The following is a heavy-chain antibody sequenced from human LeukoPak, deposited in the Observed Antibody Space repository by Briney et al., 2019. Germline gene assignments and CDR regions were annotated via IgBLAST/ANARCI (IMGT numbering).Heavy chain of an antibody. V-gene: IGHV4-4*02. D-gene: IGHD1-1*01. J-gene: IGHJ4*02. Sequence: PSETLSLTCAVSGGSISGDAWWSWVRQPPGKGLQWIGEISHYGSTNYDPSLKSRVTISVDTSNNQFSLRLSSVTAADTAVYYCARANNWDGAFFDYWGQGTLVTVSS. CDR2: ISHYGST. CDR1: GGSISGDAW. CDR3: ARANNWDGAFFDY.